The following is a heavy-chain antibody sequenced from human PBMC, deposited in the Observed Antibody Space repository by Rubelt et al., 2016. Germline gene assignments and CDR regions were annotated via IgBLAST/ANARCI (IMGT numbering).Heavy chain of an antibody. V-gene: IGHV4-31*03. CDR2: IYYSGST. J-gene: IGHJ5*02. D-gene: IGHD3-10*01. CDR1: GGSISSGGYY. Sequence: QLQLQESGPGLVKPSETLSLTCTVSGGSISSGGYYWSWIRQHPGKGLEWIGYIYYSGSTYYNPSLKSRVTISVDTSKNQFSLKLSSVTAADTAVYYCVRDRGKNWFDPWGQGTLVTVSS. CDR3: VRDRGKNWFDP.